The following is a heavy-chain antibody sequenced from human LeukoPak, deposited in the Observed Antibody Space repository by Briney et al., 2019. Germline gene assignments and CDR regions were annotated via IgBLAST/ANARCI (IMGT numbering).Heavy chain of an antibody. CDR3: AKSPTYYYDSSGYNYFDY. CDR1: GFTVSSNY. Sequence: PGGPLRLSCAASGFTVSSNYMSWFRQAPGKGLEWVSVIYSDGSTYYADSVKGRFTISRDNSKNTLYLQMNSLRAEDTAVYYCAKSPTYYYDSSGYNYFDYWGQGTLVTVSS. J-gene: IGHJ4*02. V-gene: IGHV3-53*01. D-gene: IGHD3-22*01. CDR2: IYSDGST.